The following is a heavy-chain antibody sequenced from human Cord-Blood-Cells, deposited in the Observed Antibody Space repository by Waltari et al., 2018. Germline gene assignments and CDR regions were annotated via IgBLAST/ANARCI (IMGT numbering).Heavy chain of an antibody. D-gene: IGHD6-6*01. J-gene: IGHJ3*02. CDR2: IRAYKGNT. CDR3: ASSNSSSSAFDI. CDR1: GYTFTSYG. V-gene: IGHV1-18*01. Sequence: QVQLVQSGAEVKKPGASVKVSCKASGYTFTSYGISWVRQAPGQGLEWSGWIRAYKGNTNHAQKLQGRVTMTTDTSTNTAYMELRSLRSDDTAVYYCASSNSSSSAFDICGQGTMVTVSS.